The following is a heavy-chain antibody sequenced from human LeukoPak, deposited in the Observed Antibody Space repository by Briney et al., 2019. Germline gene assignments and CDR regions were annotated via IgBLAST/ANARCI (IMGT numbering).Heavy chain of an antibody. D-gene: IGHD3-16*01. V-gene: IGHV4-31*03. Sequence: SETLSLTCTVSGGSISSGGYYWSWIRQHPGKGLEWIGYIYYSGSTYYNPSPKSRVTISVDTSKNQFSLKLSSVTAADTAVYYCARESSSYDNWFDPWGQGTLVTVSS. CDR1: GGSISSGGYY. CDR3: ARESSSYDNWFDP. CDR2: IYYSGST. J-gene: IGHJ5*02.